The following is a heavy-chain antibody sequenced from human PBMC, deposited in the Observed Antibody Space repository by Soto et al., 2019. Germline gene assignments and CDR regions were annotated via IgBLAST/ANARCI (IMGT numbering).Heavy chain of an antibody. J-gene: IGHJ4*02. CDR1: GVSSGGGDYC. CDR2: TYYSGSS. Sequence: SQTMRLTWTVAGVSSGGGDYCWSWNRKPPGKGLEWIAYTYYSGSSYYNPSLKSRVTISVDTSKNQFSLKLSSVTAADTSVYYCARGPKSPYCTNGVCYTGSSFFDYCGQGTLVTVSS. V-gene: IGHV4-30-4*01. D-gene: IGHD2-8*01. CDR3: ARGPKSPYCTNGVCYTGSSFFDY.